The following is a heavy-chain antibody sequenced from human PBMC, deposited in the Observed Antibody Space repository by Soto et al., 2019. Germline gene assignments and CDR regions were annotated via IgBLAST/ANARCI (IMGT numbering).Heavy chain of an antibody. D-gene: IGHD4-4*01. V-gene: IGHV3-23*01. CDR1: GFSFNFYV. J-gene: IGHJ4*02. CDR3: ARAVTQYFDS. CDR2: MSGSGGHI. Sequence: AGGSLRLSCAASGFSFNFYVMTWVRQAPGRGLEWVSGMSGSGGHIYYADSVKGRFTVSRDNSNSTLYLQMNSLRAEDTAVYYCARAVTQYFDSWGQGSLVTVSS.